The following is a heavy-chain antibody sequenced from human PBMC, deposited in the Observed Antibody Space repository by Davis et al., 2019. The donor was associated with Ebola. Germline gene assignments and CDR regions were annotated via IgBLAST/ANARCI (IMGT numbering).Heavy chain of an antibody. Sequence: PGGSRPSCAASGFTFSSYGMHWVRQAPGKGLEWVAFIRSDGSNKYYADSVKGRFTISRDNAKNSLYLQMNSLRAEDTAVYYCARGLGIGGLDYWGQGTLVTVSS. J-gene: IGHJ4*02. D-gene: IGHD7-27*01. CDR3: ARGLGIGGLDY. CDR2: IRSDGSNK. CDR1: GFTFSSYG. V-gene: IGHV3-30*02.